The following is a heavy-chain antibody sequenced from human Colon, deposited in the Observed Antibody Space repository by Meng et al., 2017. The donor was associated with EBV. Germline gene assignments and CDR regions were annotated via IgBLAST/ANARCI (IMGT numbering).Heavy chain of an antibody. CDR1: GGSISSGDYY. Sequence: VQRPESGPGLVKPSQTLSLTCTVSGGSISSGDYYWSWIRQPPGKGLEWIGYIYYSGSTHYNPSLKSRVTISVDTSKNQFSLKVSSVTAADTAVYYCARQATGYCSGGSCYSGSIFDYWGQGTLVTVSS. CDR3: ARQATGYCSGGSCYSGSIFDY. CDR2: IYYSGST. D-gene: IGHD2-15*01. V-gene: IGHV4-30-4*01. J-gene: IGHJ4*02.